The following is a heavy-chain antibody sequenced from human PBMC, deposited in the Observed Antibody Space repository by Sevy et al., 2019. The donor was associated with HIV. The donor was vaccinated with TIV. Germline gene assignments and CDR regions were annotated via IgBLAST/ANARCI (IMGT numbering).Heavy chain of an antibody. D-gene: IGHD3-16*01. V-gene: IGHV3-23*01. J-gene: IGHJ4*02. CDR1: GFTFRSYA. Sequence: GGSLRLSCAASGFTFRSYAMSWVRQAPGKGLEWVSAISGSGGSTYYSDSVKGRFTISRVNSKNTVYLQMNSLRAEDTAVYYCAKEDYEGVNYWGQGTLVTVSS. CDR3: AKEDYEGVNY. CDR2: ISGSGGST.